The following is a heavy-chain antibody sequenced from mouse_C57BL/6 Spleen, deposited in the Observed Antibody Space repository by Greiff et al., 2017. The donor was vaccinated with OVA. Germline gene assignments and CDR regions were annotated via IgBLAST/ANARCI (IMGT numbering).Heavy chain of an antibody. Sequence: VQLQQPGTELVKPGASVKLSCKASGYTFTSYWMHWVKQRPGQGLEWIGNINPSNGGTNYNEKFKSKATLTVDKSSSTAYMQLSSLTSEDSAVYYRARGRITTVVATDYFDYWGQGTTLTVSS. CDR1: GYTFTSYW. J-gene: IGHJ2*01. V-gene: IGHV1-53*01. CDR3: ARGRITTVVATDYFDY. D-gene: IGHD1-1*01. CDR2: INPSNGGT.